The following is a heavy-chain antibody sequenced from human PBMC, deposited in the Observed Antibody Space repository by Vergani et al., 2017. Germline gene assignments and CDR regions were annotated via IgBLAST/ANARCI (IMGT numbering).Heavy chain of an antibody. CDR2: ISSSSANI. CDR1: GFTFSSYT. Sequence: EVQLVESGGGLVKPGGSLRLSCAASGFTFSSYTMTWVRQAPGKGLQWVSSISSSSANIHYADSVKGRFTVSRDSGRNSLYLQMKSLRAEDTAVYYCARGQAGYQVLYRAYYYDMDVWGKGTTVTVSS. CDR3: ARGQAGYQVLYRAYYYDMDV. D-gene: IGHD2-2*02. V-gene: IGHV3-21*01. J-gene: IGHJ6*03.